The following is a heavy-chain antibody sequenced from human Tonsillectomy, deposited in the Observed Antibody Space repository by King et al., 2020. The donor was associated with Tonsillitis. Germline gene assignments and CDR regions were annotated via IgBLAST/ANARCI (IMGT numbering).Heavy chain of an antibody. D-gene: IGHD2/OR15-2a*01. CDR2: INWNGGST. CDR1: GFTFDDYG. CDR3: AKIGLSTYYYYMDV. J-gene: IGHJ6*03. V-gene: IGHV3-20*04. Sequence: VQLVESGGGVVRPGGSLRLSCAASGFTFDDYGMSWVRQPPGKGLEWVSGINWNGGSTGYAHSVKGRFTISRSNAKKSLYLQMNSLRAEDTALYYCAKIGLSTYYYYMDVWGKGTTVTVSS.